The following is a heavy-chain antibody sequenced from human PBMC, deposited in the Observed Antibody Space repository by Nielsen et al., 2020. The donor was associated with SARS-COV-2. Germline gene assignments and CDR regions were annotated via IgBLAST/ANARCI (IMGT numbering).Heavy chain of an antibody. CDR1: GFTFSLYA. Sequence: GRSLRLSCAASGFTFSLYAIHWVRQTPGKGLEWVSVISYDGSKQYYADSVKGRFTISRDNSQNTLFLQMNNLRADDTAVYYCARPYSSGWYWYYYGMDVWGQGTTVTVSS. V-gene: IGHV3-30*04. J-gene: IGHJ6*02. CDR2: ISYDGSKQ. D-gene: IGHD6-19*01. CDR3: ARPYSSGWYWYYYGMDV.